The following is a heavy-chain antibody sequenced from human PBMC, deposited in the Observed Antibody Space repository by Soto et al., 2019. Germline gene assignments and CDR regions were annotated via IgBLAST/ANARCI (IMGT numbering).Heavy chain of an antibody. D-gene: IGHD3-22*01. CDR3: ARATYYYDSSGYPWYYYYGMDV. CDR2: INHSGST. Sequence: SETLSLTCAVYGGSFSGYYWSWIRQPPGKGLEWIGEINHSGSTNYNPSLKSRVTISVDTSKNQFSLKLSSVTAADTAVYYCARATYYYDSSGYPWYYYYGMDVWGQGTTVTVSS. J-gene: IGHJ6*02. CDR1: GGSFSGYY. V-gene: IGHV4-34*01.